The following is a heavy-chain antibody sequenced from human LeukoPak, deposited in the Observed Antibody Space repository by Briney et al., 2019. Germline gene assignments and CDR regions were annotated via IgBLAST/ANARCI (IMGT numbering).Heavy chain of an antibody. CDR2: IIPIFGTA. CDR3: ARAPLVPAARDYYYYGMDV. Sequence: SVTVSCKASGGTFSSYAISWVRQAPGQGLEWMGGIIPIFGTANYAQKFQGRVTITADESTSTAYMELSSLRSEDTAVYYCARAPLVPAARDYYYYGMDVWGKGTTVTVSS. J-gene: IGHJ6*04. V-gene: IGHV1-69*13. D-gene: IGHD2-2*01. CDR1: GGTFSSYA.